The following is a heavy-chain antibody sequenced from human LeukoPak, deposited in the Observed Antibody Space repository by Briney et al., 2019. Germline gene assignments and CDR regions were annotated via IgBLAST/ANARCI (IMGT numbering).Heavy chain of an antibody. CDR3: ARDWWVYGSSWYEVDV. CDR2: INTNTVNP. CDR1: AYTFTSYA. Sequence: ASVKVSCKASAYTFTSYAMNWVRQAPGEELEWMGWINTNTVNPTYAPGFTGRFFFSFDTSVATAYLHISSFKPLDTAIFFSARDWWVYGSSWYEVDVWGQGTLVTVSS. D-gene: IGHD6-13*01. J-gene: IGHJ3*01. V-gene: IGHV7-4-1*02.